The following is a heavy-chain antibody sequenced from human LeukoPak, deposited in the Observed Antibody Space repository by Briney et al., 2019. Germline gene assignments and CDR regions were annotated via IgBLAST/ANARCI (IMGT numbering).Heavy chain of an antibody. CDR2: IIPIFGTA. Sequence: SVKVSCKASGGTFSSYAISWVRQAPGQGLEWMGGIIPIFGTANYALKFQGRVTITADESTSTAYMELSSLRSEDTAVYYCARGPRPYDFWSGPLDYWGQGTLVTVSS. CDR1: GGTFSSYA. V-gene: IGHV1-69*13. CDR3: ARGPRPYDFWSGPLDY. D-gene: IGHD3-3*01. J-gene: IGHJ4*02.